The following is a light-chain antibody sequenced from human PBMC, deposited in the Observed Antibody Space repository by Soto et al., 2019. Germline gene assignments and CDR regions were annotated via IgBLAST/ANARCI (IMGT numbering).Light chain of an antibody. CDR2: DVS. J-gene: IGLJ1*01. V-gene: IGLV2-14*01. Sequence: QSVLTQPASVSVSPGQSITISCTGTSSDVGGYNYVSWYQQHPGKAHKLMIYDVSNRPSGVSNRFSGSKSGNTASLTISGLQAEDEADYYCSSYTSSSTPYVFGTGTKLTVL. CDR3: SSYTSSSTPYV. CDR1: SSDVGGYNY.